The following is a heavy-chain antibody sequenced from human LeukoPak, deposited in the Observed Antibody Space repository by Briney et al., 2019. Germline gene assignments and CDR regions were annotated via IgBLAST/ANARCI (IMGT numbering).Heavy chain of an antibody. CDR2: ISSSSSYI. Sequence: PGGSLRLSCAASGFTFSSYSMNWVRQAPGKGLEWLSSISSSSSYIYYADSVKGRFTISRDNAKTSLYLQMNSLRAEDTAVYYCARVGDILTGYSLPSYYFDYWGQGTLVTVSS. CDR1: GFTFSSYS. V-gene: IGHV3-21*01. CDR3: ARVGDILTGYSLPSYYFDY. D-gene: IGHD3-9*01. J-gene: IGHJ4*02.